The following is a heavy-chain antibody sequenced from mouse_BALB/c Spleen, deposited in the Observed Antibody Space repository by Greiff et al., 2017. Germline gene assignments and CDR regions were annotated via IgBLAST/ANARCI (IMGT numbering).Heavy chain of an antibody. CDR2: IWAGGST. CDR3: ARDGIYDGYYSFDY. CDR1: GFSLTSYG. D-gene: IGHD2-3*01. V-gene: IGHV2-9*02. J-gene: IGHJ2*01. Sequence: VMLVESGPGLVAPSQSLSITCTVSGFSLTSYGVHWVRQPPGKGLEWLGVIWAGGSTNYNSALMSRLSISKDNSKSQVFLKMNSLQTDDTAMYYCARDGIYDGYYSFDYWGQGTTLTVSS.